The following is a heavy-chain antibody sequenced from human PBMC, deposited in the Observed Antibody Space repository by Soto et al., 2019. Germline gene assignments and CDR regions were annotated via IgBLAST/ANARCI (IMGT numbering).Heavy chain of an antibody. V-gene: IGHV4-4*07. CDR1: GGSISGYY. CDR2: LYTMGST. CDR3: ARARDYGLGTNRHYYGMDV. J-gene: IGHJ6*02. D-gene: IGHD3-10*01. Sequence: QVQLQESGPGLVKSSETLSLTCTVSGGSISGYYWSWIRQPAGKGLEWIGRLYTMGSTNYNPSLQSRVTMSVDTSKNEFSLKVSSVTAADTAVYFCARARDYGLGTNRHYYGMDVWGQGTTVTVSS.